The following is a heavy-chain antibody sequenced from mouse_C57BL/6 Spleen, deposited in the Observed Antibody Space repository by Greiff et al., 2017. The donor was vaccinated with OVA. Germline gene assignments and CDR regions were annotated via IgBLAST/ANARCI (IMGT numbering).Heavy chain of an antibody. V-gene: IGHV1-5*01. D-gene: IGHD2-5*01. CDR2: IYPGNSDT. J-gene: IGHJ2*01. CDR1: GYTFTSYW. Sequence: VQLQQSGTVLARPGASVKMSCKTSGYTFTSYWMHWVKQRPGQGLDWIGAIYPGNSDTSYNQKFKGKAKLTADTSASTAYMELSSLTNEDSAVYYCTRAGSNYYFDYWGQGTTLTVSS. CDR3: TRAGSNYYFDY.